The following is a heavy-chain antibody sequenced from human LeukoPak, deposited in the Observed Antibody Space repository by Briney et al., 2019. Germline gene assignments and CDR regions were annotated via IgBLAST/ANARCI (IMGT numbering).Heavy chain of an antibody. Sequence: KPSETLSLTCVVYGGSFSGYYWSWIRQPPGKGLEWIGEINHSGSTNYSPSLKSRVTISVDTSENQFSLKLSSVTAADTAVYYCASRYRWLQFPFEYWGKGTLVTVSS. CDR1: GGSFSGYY. D-gene: IGHD5-24*01. V-gene: IGHV4-34*01. CDR2: INHSGST. CDR3: ASRYRWLQFPFEY. J-gene: IGHJ4*02.